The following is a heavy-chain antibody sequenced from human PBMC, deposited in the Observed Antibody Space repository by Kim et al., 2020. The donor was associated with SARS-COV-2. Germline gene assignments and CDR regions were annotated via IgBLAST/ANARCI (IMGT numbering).Heavy chain of an antibody. CDR1: GYTFTGYY. CDR2: INPNSGGT. V-gene: IGHV1-2*02. Sequence: ASVKVSCKASGYTFTGYYMHWVRQAPGQGLEWMGWINPNSGGTNYAQKFQGRVTMTRDTSISTAYMELSRLRSDDTAVYYCARVGRVRYFDWFLNYWGQGTLVTVSS. D-gene: IGHD3-9*01. J-gene: IGHJ4*02. CDR3: ARVGRVRYFDWFLNY.